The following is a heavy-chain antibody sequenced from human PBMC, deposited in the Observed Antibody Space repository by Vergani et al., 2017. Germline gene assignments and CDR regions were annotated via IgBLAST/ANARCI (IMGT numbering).Heavy chain of an antibody. D-gene: IGHD5-18*01. CDR2: LYASGST. J-gene: IGHJ4*02. CDR3: ARQLRGYSYGVVDH. V-gene: IGHV4-38-2*01. Sequence: QVQLQESGPGLVKPSETLSLICDVFDFISNGHYWDWIRQSPEKGLEWIGRLYASGSTYYSPSLKSRVAISIDTSKNHFSLRLSSVTAADTAVYYCARQLRGYSYGVVDHWGQGREVTVSS. CDR1: DFISNGHY.